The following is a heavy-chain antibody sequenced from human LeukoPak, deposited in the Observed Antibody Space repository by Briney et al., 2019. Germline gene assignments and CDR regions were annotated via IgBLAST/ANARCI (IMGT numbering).Heavy chain of an antibody. CDR3: ARIPRPFCSSTSCHYYYYYMDV. CDR2: IYYSGST. CDR1: GGSISSSSYY. D-gene: IGHD2-2*01. Sequence: SETLSLTCTVSGGSISSSSYYWGWIRQPPGKGLEWIGSIYYSGSTHYNPSLKSRVTISVDTSKNQFSLKLSSVTAADTAVYYCARIPRPFCSSTSCHYYYYYMDVWGKGTTVTVSS. V-gene: IGHV4-39*07. J-gene: IGHJ6*03.